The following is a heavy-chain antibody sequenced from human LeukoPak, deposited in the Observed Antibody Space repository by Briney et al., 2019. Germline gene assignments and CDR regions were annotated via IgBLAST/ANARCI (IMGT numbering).Heavy chain of an antibody. CDR1: GFTFSSYG. V-gene: IGHV3-30*18. D-gene: IGHD7-27*01. Sequence: GGSLRLSCAASGFTFSSYGMHWVRQAPGKGLEWVAVISYDGSNKYYADSVKGRFTISRDNSKNTLYLQMNSLRAEDTAVYYCAKDGDLDYWGQGTLVTVSS. CDR2: ISYDGSNK. J-gene: IGHJ4*02. CDR3: AKDGDLDY.